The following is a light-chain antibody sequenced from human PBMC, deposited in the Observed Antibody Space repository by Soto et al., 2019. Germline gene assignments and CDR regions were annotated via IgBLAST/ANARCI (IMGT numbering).Light chain of an antibody. CDR1: QSVSSN. Sequence: EIVMTQSPATLSVSPGERATLSCRASQSVSSNLASYQQKPGQAPRLLIYGASTRATGIPARFSGSGSGTEFTLNISSLQSEEFAVYYCQQYNNWPPYTFGQGTKLEIK. CDR2: GAS. CDR3: QQYNNWPPYT. V-gene: IGKV3-15*01. J-gene: IGKJ2*01.